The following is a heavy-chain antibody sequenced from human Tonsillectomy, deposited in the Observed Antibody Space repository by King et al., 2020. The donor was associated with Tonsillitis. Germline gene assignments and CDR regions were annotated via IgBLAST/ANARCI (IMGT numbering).Heavy chain of an antibody. Sequence: QLVQSGGGLVKPGGSLRLSCAASGFIISSYSMNWVRQAPGKGLEWVSSISSTGNYIYYADSVKGRFTISRDTAKNSLYLQMNSLRAEDTAVYYCARGDYYDNSAYWVSGYFDYWGQGTLVTVSS. CDR2: ISSTGNYI. V-gene: IGHV3-21*01. CDR1: GFIISSYS. D-gene: IGHD3-22*01. CDR3: ARGDYYDNSAYWVSGYFDY. J-gene: IGHJ4*02.